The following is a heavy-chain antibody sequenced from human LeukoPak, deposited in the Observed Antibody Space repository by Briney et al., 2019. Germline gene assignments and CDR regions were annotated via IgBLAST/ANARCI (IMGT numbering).Heavy chain of an antibody. Sequence: SETLSLTCTVSGGSISSSSYYWGWIRQPPGKGLEWIGSIYYSGSTYYNPSLKSRVTISVDTSKNQFSLKLSSVTAADTAVYYCARLETVNCDYWGQGTLVTVSS. V-gene: IGHV4-39*01. J-gene: IGHJ4*02. D-gene: IGHD4-17*01. CDR2: IYYSGST. CDR1: GGSISSSSYY. CDR3: ARLETVNCDY.